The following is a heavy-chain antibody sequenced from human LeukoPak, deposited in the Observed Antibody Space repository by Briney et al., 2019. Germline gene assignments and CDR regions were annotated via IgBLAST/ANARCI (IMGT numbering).Heavy chain of an antibody. Sequence: ASETLSLTCTVSGGSLSRIDFYWVWMRQPPGKGLEWIGSIYYSGSTFYYPSLKSRVTISVDTSKNQFSLNLTSVTASDTAVYHCARLGGYSFWYLDLWGRGTLVTVSS. CDR3: ARLGGYSFWYLDL. CDR2: IYYSGST. D-gene: IGHD5-18*01. J-gene: IGHJ2*01. V-gene: IGHV4-39*01. CDR1: GGSLSRIDFY.